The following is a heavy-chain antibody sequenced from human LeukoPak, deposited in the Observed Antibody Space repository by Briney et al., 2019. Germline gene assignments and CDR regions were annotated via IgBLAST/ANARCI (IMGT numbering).Heavy chain of an antibody. J-gene: IGHJ5*02. CDR2: IYTSGST. V-gene: IGHV4-4*07. D-gene: IGHD3-22*01. CDR1: GGSISSYY. Sequence: SETLSLTCTVSGGSISSYYWSWIRQPAGKGLEWIGRIYTSGSTNYNPSLKSRVTMSVDTSKNQFSLKLSSVTAADTAVYYCARDLSYDSSGYYENWFDPWGQGTLVTVS. CDR3: ARDLSYDSSGYYENWFDP.